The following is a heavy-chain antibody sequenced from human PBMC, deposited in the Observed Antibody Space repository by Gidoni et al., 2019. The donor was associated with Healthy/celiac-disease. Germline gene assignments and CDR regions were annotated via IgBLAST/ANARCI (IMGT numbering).Heavy chain of an antibody. CDR2: ISSSSSYI. J-gene: IGHJ4*02. CDR3: ARVSLIAADYFDY. D-gene: IGHD6-13*01. CDR1: GFTFSSYS. Sequence: EVQLVASGGGLVKPGGSLSLSCAASGFTFSSYSMNWVRQAPGKGLEWVSSISSSSSYIYYADSVKGRFTISRDNAKNSLYLQMNSLRAEDTAVYYCARVSLIAADYFDYWGQGTLVTVSS. V-gene: IGHV3-21*01.